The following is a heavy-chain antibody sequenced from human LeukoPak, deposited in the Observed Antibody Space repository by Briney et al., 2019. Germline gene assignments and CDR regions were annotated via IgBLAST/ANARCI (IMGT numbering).Heavy chain of an antibody. CDR2: IKQDGSET. CDR1: GFTFSSYW. D-gene: IGHD3-3*01. CDR3: ARERDYDFWSGQPLLGFDP. Sequence: GGSLRLSCAASGFTFSSYWMSWVRQAPGKGLEWVANIKQDGSETYYVDSVKGRFTISRDNAKNSLYLLMNSLRAEDTAVFYCARERDYDFWSGQPLLGFDPWGQGTLVTVSS. J-gene: IGHJ5*02. V-gene: IGHV3-7*01.